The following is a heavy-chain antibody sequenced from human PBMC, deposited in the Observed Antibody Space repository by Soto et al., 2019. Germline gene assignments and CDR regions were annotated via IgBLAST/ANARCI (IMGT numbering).Heavy chain of an antibody. J-gene: IGHJ3*02. V-gene: IGHV3-30*18. CDR2: ISYDGSNI. CDR3: GKPPVEYSASFAFDI. CDR1: GFTFSNYG. Sequence: QVQLVESGGGVVQPGRSLRLSCAASGFTFSNYGMHWVRQAPGKGLQWVAVISYDGSNIYYAESVKGRFTISRDNSKNTLYLQMNSLRSEDTAVYYSGKPPVEYSASFAFDIWGQGTVVTVSS. D-gene: IGHD6-6*01.